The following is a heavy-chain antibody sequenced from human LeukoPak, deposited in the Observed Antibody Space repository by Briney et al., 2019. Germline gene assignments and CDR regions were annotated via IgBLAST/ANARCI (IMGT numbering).Heavy chain of an antibody. CDR2: IYTSGST. D-gene: IGHD5-24*01. V-gene: IGHV4-61*02. Sequence: PSETLSLTCTVSGGSISSGSYYWSWIRQPAGKGLEWIGRIYTSGSTNYNPSLKSRVTISVDTPKNQFSLKLSSVTAADTAVYYCARDGRRRDGYNYFDYWGQGTLVTVSS. CDR3: ARDGRRRDGYNYFDY. J-gene: IGHJ4*02. CDR1: GGSISSGSYY.